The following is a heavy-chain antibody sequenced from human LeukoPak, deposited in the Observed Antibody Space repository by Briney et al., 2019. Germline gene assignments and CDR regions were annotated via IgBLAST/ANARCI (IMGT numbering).Heavy chain of an antibody. Sequence: ASVKVSCKASGYTFTGQYIHWVRQAPGQGPEWMGWINPNSGGTNYAQKFQGRVTMTRDTSISTAYMEVSSLRSDDTAVYYCARSYSYDSSGYYGAKWGQETLVTVSS. CDR3: ARSYSYDSSGYYGAK. V-gene: IGHV1-2*02. CDR1: GYTFTGQY. J-gene: IGHJ4*02. CDR2: INPNSGGT. D-gene: IGHD3-22*01.